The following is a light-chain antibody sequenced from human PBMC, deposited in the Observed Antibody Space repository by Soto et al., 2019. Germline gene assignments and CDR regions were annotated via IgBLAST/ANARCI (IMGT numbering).Light chain of an antibody. CDR2: YDD. V-gene: IGLV1-36*01. CDR1: RSNIGNNA. CDR3: AVWDDNLNGVV. J-gene: IGLJ2*01. Sequence: VLTQPPSVSEAPRQRVTISCSGSRSNIGNNAVNWYQQLPGKAPKLLIYYDDLLPSGVSDRFSGSKSGTSASLAISGLQSEDEADYYCAVWDDNLNGVVFGGGTTLTVL.